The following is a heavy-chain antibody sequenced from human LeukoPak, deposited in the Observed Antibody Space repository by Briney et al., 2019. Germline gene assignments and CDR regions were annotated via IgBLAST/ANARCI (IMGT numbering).Heavy chain of an antibody. Sequence: SQTLSLTCTVSGGSISSGGYYWGWIRQPPGKGLEWIGSIYHSGNTYYNPSLKSRVTISVDTSKNEFSLKLNSVTAADTAVYYCARITIEIGWFYFDYWGQGTLVTVSS. CDR1: GGSISSGGYY. CDR2: IYHSGNT. D-gene: IGHD3-10*01. CDR3: ARITIEIGWFYFDY. V-gene: IGHV4-39*01. J-gene: IGHJ4*02.